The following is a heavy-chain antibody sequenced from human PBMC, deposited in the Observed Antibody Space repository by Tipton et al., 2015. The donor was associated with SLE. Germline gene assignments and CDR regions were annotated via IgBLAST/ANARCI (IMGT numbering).Heavy chain of an antibody. CDR1: GYSISSGYY. V-gene: IGHV4-38-2*01. D-gene: IGHD2-15*01. J-gene: IGHJ5*02. CDR3: ARGLPFDP. CDR2: IYHTGTT. Sequence: TLSLTCAVSGYSISSGYYWGWIRQPPGKGLEWIGSIYHTGTTFYNPSLKSRVIISVDTPKNQFSLKLSSMTVADTAVYYCARGLPFDPWGQGTLVTVSS.